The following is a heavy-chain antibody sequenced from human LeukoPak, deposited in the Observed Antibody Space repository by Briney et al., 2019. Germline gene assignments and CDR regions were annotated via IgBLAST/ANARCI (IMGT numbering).Heavy chain of an antibody. Sequence: ASVKVSCKASGYTFTSYDINWVRQATGQGLEWMGWMNPNSGNTGYAQKFQGRVTMTRNTSISTAYVELSSLRSEDTAAYYCARRLPDRNGTLDYWGQGTLVTVSS. CDR3: ARRLPDRNGTLDY. D-gene: IGHD1-1*01. V-gene: IGHV1-8*01. CDR2: MNPNSGNT. CDR1: GYTFTSYD. J-gene: IGHJ4*02.